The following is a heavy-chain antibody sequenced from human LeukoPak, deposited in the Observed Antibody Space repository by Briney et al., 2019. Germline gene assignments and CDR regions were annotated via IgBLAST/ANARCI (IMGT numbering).Heavy chain of an antibody. D-gene: IGHD5-24*01. Sequence: SETLSLTCTVSGGSISSYSWSWIRQPAGKGLEWIGRIYVSGRTDYSPSLNSRVTMSLDTSKNQFSLKLSSVTVADTAVYYCATDPEGRDGHNFDXXGQGXXVTV. V-gene: IGHV4-4*07. CDR3: ATDPEGRDGHNFDX. CDR2: IYVSGRT. J-gene: IGHJ4*02. CDR1: GGSISSYS.